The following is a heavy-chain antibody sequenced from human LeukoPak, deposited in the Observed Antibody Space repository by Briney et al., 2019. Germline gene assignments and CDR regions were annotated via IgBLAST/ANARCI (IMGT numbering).Heavy chain of an antibody. CDR2: INPNSGGT. J-gene: IGHJ3*02. Sequence: ASVKVSCKASGYTFTGYYMHWVRQAPGQGLEWMGWINPNSGGTNYAQKFQGRVTMTRDTSISTAYMELSRLRSDDTAVYYCASTTGYDSSGYYYLDAFDIWGQGTMVTVSS. CDR3: ASTTGYDSSGYYYLDAFDI. CDR1: GYTFTGYY. V-gene: IGHV1-2*02. D-gene: IGHD3-22*01.